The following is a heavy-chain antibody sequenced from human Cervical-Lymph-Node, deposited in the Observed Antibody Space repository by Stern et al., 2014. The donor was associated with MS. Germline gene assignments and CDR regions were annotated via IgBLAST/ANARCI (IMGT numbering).Heavy chain of an antibody. CDR3: ARSDRLWGSFDY. V-gene: IGHV4-31*03. D-gene: IGHD3-16*01. Sequence: QLQLQESGPGLAKPSQTLSLTCTVSGGSISTTGYYWTWIRQHPGKDLEWIGYIHYRGSTYYNPSLKSRGTISVDTSKNQFSLNLTSVTAADTALYYCARSDRLWGSFDYWGQGSLVTVSS. CDR2: IHYRGST. J-gene: IGHJ4*02. CDR1: GGSISTTGYY.